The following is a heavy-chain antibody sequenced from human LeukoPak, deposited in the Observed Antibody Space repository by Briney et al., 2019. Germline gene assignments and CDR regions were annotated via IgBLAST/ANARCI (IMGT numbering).Heavy chain of an antibody. CDR1: GYTFTSYG. Sequence: SCKASGYTFTSYGISWVRQAPGKGLEWIGYIHYSGATNYNPSLKSRLTISVDMSKNQFSLKASSVTAADTAVYFCARLAPLRYLEEVKSYYHAMDVWGQGTTVTVSS. V-gene: IGHV4-59*01. J-gene: IGHJ6*02. D-gene: IGHD3-3*01. CDR2: IHYSGAT. CDR3: ARLAPLRYLEEVKSYYHAMDV.